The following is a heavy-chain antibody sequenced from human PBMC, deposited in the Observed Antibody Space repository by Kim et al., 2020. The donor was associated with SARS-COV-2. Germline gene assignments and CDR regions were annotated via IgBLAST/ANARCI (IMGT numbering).Heavy chain of an antibody. CDR1: GFTFRNNW. V-gene: IGHV3-74*03. Sequence: GGSLRLSCAASGFTFRNNWMHWVRQAPGKGLMWVAHVNGDETRTLYADTVKGRFTISRDNAKNTLYLEMNSLRADDSAVYYCVRDALGTTTLDYWGQGTLVTVSS. CDR3: VRDALGTTTLDY. CDR2: VNGDETRT. D-gene: IGHD4-17*01. J-gene: IGHJ4*02.